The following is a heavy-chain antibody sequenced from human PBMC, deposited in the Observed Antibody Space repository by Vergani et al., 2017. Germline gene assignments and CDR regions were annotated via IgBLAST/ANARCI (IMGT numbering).Heavy chain of an antibody. D-gene: IGHD6-13*01. CDR1: GFTFDDYA. Sequence: EVQLVESGGGLVQPGRSLRLSCAASGFTFDDYAMHWVRQAPGKGLEWVSGISWNSGSIGYADSVKGRFTISRDNAKNSLYLQMNSLRAEDTALYYCAKGIYSSSWVTTNAFDIWGQGTMVTVSS. V-gene: IGHV3-9*01. CDR3: AKGIYSSSWVTTNAFDI. J-gene: IGHJ3*02. CDR2: ISWNSGSI.